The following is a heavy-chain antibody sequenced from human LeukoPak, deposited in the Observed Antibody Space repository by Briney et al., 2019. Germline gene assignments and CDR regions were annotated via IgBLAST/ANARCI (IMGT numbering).Heavy chain of an antibody. CDR1: GGSISSYY. CDR3: GGLRRGVDISGYYAFDI. D-gene: IGHD3-22*01. V-gene: IGHV4-59*01. CDR2: IYYSGST. J-gene: IGHJ3*02. Sequence: SQTLSLTCTVSGGSISSYYWSWIRQPQGKGLEWNGYIYYSGSTNYNTTLRSGVPISVATSKNKFSLKLNSVTVADAAVFYCGGLRRGVDISGYYAFDIWGQGTMVTASS.